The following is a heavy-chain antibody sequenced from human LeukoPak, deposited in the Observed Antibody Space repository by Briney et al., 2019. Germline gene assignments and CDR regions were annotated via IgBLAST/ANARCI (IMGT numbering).Heavy chain of an antibody. D-gene: IGHD3-3*01. V-gene: IGHV3-21*05. CDR1: GFTFSSYS. CDR3: ARGRGFGEWTLDY. CDR2: ISICDLSYFGIKGSDI. J-gene: IGHJ4*02. Sequence: PGGALRLSCAASGFTFSSYSMNWVRQAPGKGLAGVSYISICDLSYFGIKGSDIYYADSVKGRFTTSRDDAKNSLYLQMNSLRAEDTAVYYCARGRGFGEWTLDYWGQGTLVTVSS.